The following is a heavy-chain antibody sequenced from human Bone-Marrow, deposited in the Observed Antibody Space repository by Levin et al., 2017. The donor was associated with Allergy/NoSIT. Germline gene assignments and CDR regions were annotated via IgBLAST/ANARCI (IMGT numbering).Heavy chain of an antibody. CDR3: AVWAAAGTSIYYYYGMDV. V-gene: IGHV1-69*13. CDR1: GGTFSSYA. D-gene: IGHD6-13*01. CDR2: IIPIFGTA. Sequence: ASVKVSCKASGGTFSSYAISWVRQAPGQGLEWMGGIIPIFGTANYAQKFQGRVTITADESTSTAYMELSSLRSEDTAVYYCAVWAAAGTSIYYYYGMDVWGQGTTVTVSS. J-gene: IGHJ6*02.